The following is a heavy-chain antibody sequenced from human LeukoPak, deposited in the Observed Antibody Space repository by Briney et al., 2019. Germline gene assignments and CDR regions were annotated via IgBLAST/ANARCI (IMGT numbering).Heavy chain of an antibody. D-gene: IGHD4-17*01. CDR1: GGTFSSYA. J-gene: IGHJ4*02. CDR3: ARGGGTVTPIFDY. Sequence: SVKVSCKASGGTFSSYAISWVRQAPGQGLEWMGRIIPILGIANYAQKSQGRVTITADKSTSTAYMELSSLRSEDTAVYYCARGGGTVTPIFDYWGQGTLVTVSS. CDR2: IIPILGIA. V-gene: IGHV1-69*04.